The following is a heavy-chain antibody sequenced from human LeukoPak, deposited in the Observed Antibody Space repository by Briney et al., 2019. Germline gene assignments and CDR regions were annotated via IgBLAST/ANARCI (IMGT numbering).Heavy chain of an antibody. CDR1: GFTFSSYA. D-gene: IGHD3-10*01. CDR2: ISGSGGST. J-gene: IGHJ4*02. CDR3: AKVRVRDYYGSGSPEYYFDY. V-gene: IGHV3-23*01. Sequence: GGSLRLSCAASGFTFSSYAMSWVRQAPGKGLEWVSAISGSGGSTCYADSVKGRFTISRDNSKNTLYLQMNSLRAEDTAVYYCAKVRVRDYYGSGSPEYYFDYWGQGTLVTVSS.